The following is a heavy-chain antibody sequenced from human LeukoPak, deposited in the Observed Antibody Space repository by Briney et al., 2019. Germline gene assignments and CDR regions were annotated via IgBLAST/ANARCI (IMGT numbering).Heavy chain of an antibody. CDR1: GFTFSSYA. D-gene: IGHD3-9*01. CDR3: ASQSYDTIDY. Sequence: GGSLRLSCAASGFTFSSYAMHWVRQAPGKGLEWVAVISYDGSNKYYADSVKGRFTISRDNSKNTLYLQMNSLRAEDTAVYYCASQSYDTIDYWGQGTLVTVSS. V-gene: IGHV3-30-3*01. J-gene: IGHJ4*02. CDR2: ISYDGSNK.